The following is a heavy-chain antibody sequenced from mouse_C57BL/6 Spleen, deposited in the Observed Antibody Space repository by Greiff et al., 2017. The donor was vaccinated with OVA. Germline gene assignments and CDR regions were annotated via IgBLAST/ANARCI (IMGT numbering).Heavy chain of an antibody. V-gene: IGHV1-80*01. CDR1: GYAFSSYW. J-gene: IGHJ2*01. Sequence: QVQLQQSGAELVKPGASVKISCKASGYAFSSYWMNWVKQRPGKGLEWIGQIYPGDGDTNYNGKFKGKATLTADKSSSTAYMQLSSLTSEDSAVYFCARAHSSGLFDYWGQGTTLTVSS. CDR3: ARAHSSGLFDY. D-gene: IGHD3-2*02. CDR2: IYPGDGDT.